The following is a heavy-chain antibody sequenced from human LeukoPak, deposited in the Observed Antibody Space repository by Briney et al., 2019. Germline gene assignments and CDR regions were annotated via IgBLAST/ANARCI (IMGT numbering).Heavy chain of an antibody. CDR2: IISSSSYI. Sequence: GGSRRLSCAASGFTFSSDSINWVRQAPGKGREWVSSIISSSSYIYYADSVKGRFTLSRDNAKDLLYLQMNSLRAEDPAVYYCASRRITIFGVVISDYWGQGNLVTVSS. CDR3: ASRRITIFGVVISDY. CDR1: GFTFSSDS. D-gene: IGHD3-3*01. V-gene: IGHV3-21*01. J-gene: IGHJ4*02.